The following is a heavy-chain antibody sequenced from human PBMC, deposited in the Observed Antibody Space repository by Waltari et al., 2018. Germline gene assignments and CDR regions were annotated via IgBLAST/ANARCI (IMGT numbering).Heavy chain of an antibody. CDR3: AKDPLWGELEKMDV. Sequence: EVQLLESGGGLVQPGGSLRLSCAASGFTFSSYAMSWVRQAPGKGLECVSAISGSGGSTYYADSVKGRFTISRDNSKNTLYMQRNSRRAEDTAVYYCAKDPLWGELEKMDVWGKGTTVTVSS. J-gene: IGHJ6*04. D-gene: IGHD1-26*01. CDR2: ISGSGGST. CDR1: GFTFSSYA. V-gene: IGHV3-23*01.